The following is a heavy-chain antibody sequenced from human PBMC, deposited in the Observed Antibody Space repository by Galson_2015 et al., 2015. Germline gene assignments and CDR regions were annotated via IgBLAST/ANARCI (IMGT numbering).Heavy chain of an antibody. CDR1: GFTFSNFA. CDR2: IEGDGSQS. D-gene: IGHD3-16*01. Sequence: SLRLSCAASGFTFSNFAMTWVRQTPGKGLEWVSGIEGDGSQSYYADSVKGRFTMSRDNSKNMLYLQTNSLRAGDTAVYSCAKDYFSGNGVWDASDVWGQGTMVVVSS. CDR3: AKDYFSGNGVWDASDV. J-gene: IGHJ3*01. V-gene: IGHV3-23*01.